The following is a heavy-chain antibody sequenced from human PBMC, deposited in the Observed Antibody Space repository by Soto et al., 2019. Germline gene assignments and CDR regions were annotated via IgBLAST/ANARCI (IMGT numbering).Heavy chain of an antibody. J-gene: IGHJ5*02. CDR1: GGSISSGGYS. CDR3: ARVGDGYNAGNWFDP. D-gene: IGHD5-12*01. V-gene: IGHV4-30-2*01. CDR2: IYHSGST. Sequence: SETLSLTCAVSGGSISSGGYSWSWIRQPPGQGLEWIGYIYHSGSTYYNPSLKSRVTISVDRSKNQFSLKLSSVTAADTAVYYCARVGDGYNAGNWFDPLGQGTLGTVSS.